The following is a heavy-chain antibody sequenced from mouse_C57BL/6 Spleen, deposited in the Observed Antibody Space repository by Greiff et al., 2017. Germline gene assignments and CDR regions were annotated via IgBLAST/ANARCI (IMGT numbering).Heavy chain of an antibody. CDR1: GFTFSSYG. CDR2: ISSGGSYT. Sequence: VQLKESGGDLVKPGGSLKLSCAASGFTFSSYGMSWVRQTPDKRLEWVATISSGGSYTYYPDSVKGRFTISRDNAKNTLYLQMSSLKAEDTAMDYCARHPDGGGFDYWGQGTTLTVSS. J-gene: IGHJ2*01. V-gene: IGHV5-6*01. CDR3: ARHPDGGGFDY.